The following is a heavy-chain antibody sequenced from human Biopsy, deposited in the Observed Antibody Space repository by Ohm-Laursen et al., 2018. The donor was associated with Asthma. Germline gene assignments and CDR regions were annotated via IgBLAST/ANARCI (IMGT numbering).Heavy chain of an antibody. D-gene: IGHD6-19*01. Sequence: RSLRLSCTALGFVFDDYALHWVRQTPGKGLEWVSSIIWNGARVDYADAVKGRFTISRDNAKNSLYLQMNTLKTEDTAIYFCAKASSSGWSAPLDYWGQGMLVTVSS. J-gene: IGHJ4*02. CDR1: GFVFDDYA. CDR2: IIWNGARV. V-gene: IGHV3-9*01. CDR3: AKASSSGWSAPLDY.